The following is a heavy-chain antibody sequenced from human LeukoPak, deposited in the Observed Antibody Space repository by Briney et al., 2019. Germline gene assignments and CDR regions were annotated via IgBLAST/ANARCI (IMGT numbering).Heavy chain of an antibody. CDR2: INPNSGGT. D-gene: IGHD4-23*01. Sequence: ASVTVSCKASGYTFTAYYMYWVRQAPGQGLEWMGWINPNSGGTNYAQKFQGRVTMTRDTSISTAYMELSRLRSDDTAVYYCARGRLYGGNSYFDYWGQGTLVTVSS. CDR1: GYTFTAYY. J-gene: IGHJ4*02. CDR3: ARGRLYGGNSYFDY. V-gene: IGHV1-2*02.